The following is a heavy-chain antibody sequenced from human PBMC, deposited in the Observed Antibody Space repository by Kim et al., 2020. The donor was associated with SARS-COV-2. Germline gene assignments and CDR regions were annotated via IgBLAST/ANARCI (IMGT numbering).Heavy chain of an antibody. Sequence: SVKGRFTISRDNSKNTLYLQMNSLRAEDTAVYYCARGTMIVVVTHDAFDIWGQGTMVTVSS. J-gene: IGHJ3*02. D-gene: IGHD3-22*01. V-gene: IGHV3-30*01. CDR3: ARGTMIVVVTHDAFDI.